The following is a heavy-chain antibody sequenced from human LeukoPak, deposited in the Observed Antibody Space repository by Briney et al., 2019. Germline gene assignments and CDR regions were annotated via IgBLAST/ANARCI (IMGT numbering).Heavy chain of an antibody. CDR1: GYTFTSYG. CDR2: ISAYNGNT. CDR3: AGGPNYASSLGPWG. Sequence: ASVKVSCKASGYTFTSYGISWVRQAPGQGLEWMGWISAYNGNTNYAQKLQGRVTMTTDTSTSTAYMELRSLRSDDTAVYYCAGGPNYASSLGPWGWGQGTLVTVSP. V-gene: IGHV1-18*01. D-gene: IGHD3-22*01. J-gene: IGHJ4*02.